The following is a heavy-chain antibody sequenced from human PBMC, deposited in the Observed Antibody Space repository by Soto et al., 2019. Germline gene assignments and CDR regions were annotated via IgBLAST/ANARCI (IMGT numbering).Heavy chain of an antibody. D-gene: IGHD5-12*01. CDR3: ATPSNGHDFVFEF. J-gene: IGHJ4*02. CDR2: IIPTFGAA. CDR1: RGTFSSNS. Sequence: QVQLVQSGAEVRKPGSSVKVSCKASRGTFSSNSFSWVRQAPGQGFEYMGGIIPTFGAANYAQRFKDRVTFPADQSTTTVYMELSSLTPEDTAVYYCATPSNGHDFVFEFWGEGTLVTVSS. V-gene: IGHV1-69*01.